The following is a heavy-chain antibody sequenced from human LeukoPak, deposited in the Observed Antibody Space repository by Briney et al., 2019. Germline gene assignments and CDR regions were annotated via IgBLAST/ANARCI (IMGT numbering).Heavy chain of an antibody. D-gene: IGHD6-13*01. Sequence: GGSLRLSCAASGFTFSSYWMSWVRQAPGKGLEWVANIKQDGSEKYYVDSVKGRFTISRDNSRNTLYLQMNSLRAEDTAIYYCAKTHNSNWYSNDYWGQGALVTVSS. CDR2: IKQDGSEK. CDR1: GFTFSSYW. V-gene: IGHV3-7*03. J-gene: IGHJ4*02. CDR3: AKTHNSNWYSNDY.